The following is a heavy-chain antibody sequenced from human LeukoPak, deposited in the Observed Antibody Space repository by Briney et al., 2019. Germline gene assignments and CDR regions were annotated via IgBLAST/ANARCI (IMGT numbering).Heavy chain of an antibody. CDR2: TKNGGSER. CDR3: AMGGLYGDYYFDY. Sequence: GGSLRLSCAASGFTFTSYWMTWVRQAQGKGLEWVANTKNGGSERYYVYSVKGRFTISRDNVKNSLFLQMDSLRAEDTAVYYCAMGGLYGDYYFDYWGQGTLVTVTS. J-gene: IGHJ4*02. D-gene: IGHD2-21*02. CDR1: GFTFTSYW. V-gene: IGHV3-7*01.